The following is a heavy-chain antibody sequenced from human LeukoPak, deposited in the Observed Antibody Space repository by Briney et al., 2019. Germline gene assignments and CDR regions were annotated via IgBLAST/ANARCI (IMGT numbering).Heavy chain of an antibody. Sequence: SGTLSLTCAVSGGSISSSNWWSWVRQPPGKGLEWIGEIYHSGSTNYNPSLKSRVTISVDKSKNQFSLKLSSVTAADTAVYYCARVIGSYSSYFDYWGQGTLVTVSS. CDR1: GGSISSSNW. CDR2: IYHSGST. D-gene: IGHD1-26*01. J-gene: IGHJ4*02. CDR3: ARVIGSYSSYFDY. V-gene: IGHV4-4*02.